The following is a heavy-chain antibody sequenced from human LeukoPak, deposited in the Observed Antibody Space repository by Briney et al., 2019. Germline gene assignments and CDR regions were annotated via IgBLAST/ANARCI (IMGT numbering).Heavy chain of an antibody. J-gene: IGHJ6*03. CDR3: ARQLVGYCSSTSCPRNKKHYYYYYMDV. Sequence: PGGSLRLSCAASGFTFSSYWMSWVRQAPGKGLEWVANIKQDGSEKYYVDSVKGRFTISRDNAKNSLYLQMNSLRAEDTAVYYCARQLVGYCSSTSCPRNKKHYYYYYMDVWGKGTTVTVSS. V-gene: IGHV3-7*01. D-gene: IGHD2-2*01. CDR1: GFTFSSYW. CDR2: IKQDGSEK.